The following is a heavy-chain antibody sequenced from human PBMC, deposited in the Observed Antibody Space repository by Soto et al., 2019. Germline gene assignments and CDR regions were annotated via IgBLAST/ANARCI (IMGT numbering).Heavy chain of an antibody. CDR1: GFIFSTYG. CDR2: ISYDGRNK. D-gene: IGHD5-12*01. J-gene: IGHJ6*02. CDR3: AKDTATAITSYYFYGMDV. Sequence: QMQLVESGGGVVQPGRSLRVSCEASGFIFSTYGMHWVRQAPGKGLEWVAVISYDGRNKYYADSVRGRFTISRDNSKNTPNLQMNSLRGEATAVYYCAKDTATAITSYYFYGMDVWGQGPTVTVSS. V-gene: IGHV3-30*18.